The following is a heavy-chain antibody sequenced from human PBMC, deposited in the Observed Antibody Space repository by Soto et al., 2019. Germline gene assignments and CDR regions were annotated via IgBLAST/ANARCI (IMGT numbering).Heavy chain of an antibody. CDR3: ARFYYDSSGYLPSPYYYYYGMDV. Sequence: GGSLRLSCAASGVTFSSYAMSWVRQAPGKGLEWVANIKQDGSEKYYVDSVKGRFTISRDNAKNSLYLQMNSLRAEDTAVYYCARFYYDSSGYLPSPYYYYYGMDVWGQGTTVTVSS. J-gene: IGHJ6*02. V-gene: IGHV3-7*04. D-gene: IGHD3-22*01. CDR1: GVTFSSYA. CDR2: IKQDGSEK.